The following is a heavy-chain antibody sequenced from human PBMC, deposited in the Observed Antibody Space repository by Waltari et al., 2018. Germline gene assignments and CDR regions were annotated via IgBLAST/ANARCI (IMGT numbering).Heavy chain of an antibody. CDR2: ISGSGGST. Sequence: EVQLLESGGGLVQPGGSLRLSCAASGFTLSTSALSWVRQAPGKGLEWVSAISGSGGSTYYADSVKGRFTISRDNCKNTLYLQMNSLRAEDTAVYYCAKGGDGYTYWGQGTLVTVSS. J-gene: IGHJ4*02. CDR1: GFTLSTSA. D-gene: IGHD5-12*01. CDR3: AKGGDGYTY. V-gene: IGHV3-23*01.